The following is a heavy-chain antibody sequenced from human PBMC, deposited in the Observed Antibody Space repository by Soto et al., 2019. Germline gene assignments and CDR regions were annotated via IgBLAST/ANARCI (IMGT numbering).Heavy chain of an antibody. D-gene: IGHD3-22*01. CDR2: ISGSGGST. CDR1: GFTFSSYA. Sequence: EVQLLESGGGLVQPGGSLRLSCAASGFTFSSYAMSWVRQAPGKGLEWVSAISGSGGSTYYADSVKGRFTISRDNSKNTLYLQMNSLRAEDTAVYYCAKDVTVGYYYDSSGYYFSDSWGQGTLVTVSS. J-gene: IGHJ4*02. CDR3: AKDVTVGYYYDSSGYYFSDS. V-gene: IGHV3-23*01.